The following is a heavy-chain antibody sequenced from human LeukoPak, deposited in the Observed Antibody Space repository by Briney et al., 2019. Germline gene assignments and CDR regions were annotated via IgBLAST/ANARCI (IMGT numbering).Heavy chain of an antibody. J-gene: IGHJ4*02. D-gene: IGHD6-19*01. V-gene: IGHV3-23*01. Sequence: GWSLRLSCVASGFTFSSYAMSWVRQAPGKGLEWVSAISGSGGSTYYVDSVKGRFTISRDNSKNTLYLQMNSLRAEDTAVYYCAKAATQWLVLRYFDYWGQGTLVTVSS. CDR3: AKAATQWLVLRYFDY. CDR1: GFTFSSYA. CDR2: ISGSGGST.